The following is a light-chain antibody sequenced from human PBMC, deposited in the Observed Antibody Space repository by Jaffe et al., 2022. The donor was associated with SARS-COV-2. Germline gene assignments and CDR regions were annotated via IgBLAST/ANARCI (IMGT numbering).Light chain of an antibody. CDR3: HQYGSSPYT. J-gene: IGKJ2*01. V-gene: IGKV3-20*01. CDR1: QSVSSSL. CDR2: DAS. Sequence: EVVLTQSPGTLSLSPGERATLSCRASQSVSSSLLAWYQQKPGQAPRLLFYDASSRATGIPDRFSGSGSGTDFTLTISRLEPEDFALYYCHQYGSSPYTFGQGTKLEIK.